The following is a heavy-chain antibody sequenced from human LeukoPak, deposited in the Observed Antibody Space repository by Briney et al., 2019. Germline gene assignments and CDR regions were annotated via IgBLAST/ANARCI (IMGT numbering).Heavy chain of an antibody. Sequence: SETLSLTCAVYGGSFSGYYWSWIRQPPGTGLEWIGEINHSGSTKYNPSLKSRVTISVDTSKNQFSLKLSSVTAADTAVYYCARVRDYYGSGSGWFDPWGQGTLVTVSS. D-gene: IGHD3-10*01. CDR3: ARVRDYYGSGSGWFDP. J-gene: IGHJ5*02. CDR1: GGSFSGYY. CDR2: INHSGST. V-gene: IGHV4-34*01.